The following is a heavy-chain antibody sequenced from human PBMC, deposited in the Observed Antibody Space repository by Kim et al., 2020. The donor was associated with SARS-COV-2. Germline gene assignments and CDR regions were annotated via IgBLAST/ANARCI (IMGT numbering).Heavy chain of an antibody. CDR2: ISYDGSNK. CDR3: AKGGFGDLTSNYYYGMDV. Sequence: GGSLRLSCAASGFTFSSYGMHWVRQAPGKGLEWVAVISYDGSNKYYADSVKGRFTISRDNSKNTLYLQMNSLRAEDTAVYYCAKGGFGDLTSNYYYGMDVWGQGTTVTVSS. D-gene: IGHD3-10*01. V-gene: IGHV3-30*18. CDR1: GFTFSSYG. J-gene: IGHJ6*02.